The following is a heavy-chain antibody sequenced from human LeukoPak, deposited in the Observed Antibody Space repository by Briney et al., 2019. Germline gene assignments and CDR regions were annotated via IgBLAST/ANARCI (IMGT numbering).Heavy chain of an antibody. CDR1: GGSISSGDYY. CDR2: IYYSGST. V-gene: IGHV4-30-4*01. CDR3: ARGTYYYDSSGYYYWFDP. J-gene: IGHJ5*02. D-gene: IGHD3-22*01. Sequence: PSQTLSLTCTVSGGSISSGDYYWSWIRQPPGKGLEWIGYIYYSGSTYYNPSLKSRVTISVDTSKNQFSLKLSSVTAADTAVYYCARGTYYYDSSGYYYWFDPWGQETLVTVSS.